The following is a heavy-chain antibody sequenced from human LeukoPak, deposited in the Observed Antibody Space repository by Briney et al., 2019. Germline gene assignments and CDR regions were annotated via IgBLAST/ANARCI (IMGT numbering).Heavy chain of an antibody. D-gene: IGHD6-13*01. V-gene: IGHV3-7*01. CDR2: IKQDGSEK. Sequence: PGGSLRLSCAASGFTFSSYWMSWVRQAPGKGLEWVANIKQDGSEKYYVDSVKGRFTISRDNAKNSLYLQMNSLRAEDTAVYYCARDLIAGRSDAFDIWGQGTVVTVSS. CDR1: GFTFSSYW. J-gene: IGHJ3*02. CDR3: ARDLIAGRSDAFDI.